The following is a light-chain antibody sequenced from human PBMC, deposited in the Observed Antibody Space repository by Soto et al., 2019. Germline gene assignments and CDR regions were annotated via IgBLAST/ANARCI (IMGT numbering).Light chain of an antibody. V-gene: IGKV3-20*01. CDR2: GAS. CDR1: QSVSSSY. CDR3: QQYGSSPRT. Sequence: EIMMTQSPATLSVSPVERATLSCRASQSVSSSYLAWYQQKPGQAPRLLIYGASSRATGIPDRFSGSGSGTDFTLTISRLEPEDFAVYYCQQYGSSPRTFGQGTKVDIK. J-gene: IGKJ1*01.